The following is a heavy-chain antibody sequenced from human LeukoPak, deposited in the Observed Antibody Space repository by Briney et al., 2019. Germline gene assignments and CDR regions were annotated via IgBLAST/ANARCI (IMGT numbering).Heavy chain of an antibody. CDR2: ISYDGSNK. CDR3: AGLSLYGWTGFPLDY. Sequence: PGGSLRLSCAASGFTFSSYAMHWVRQAPGKGLEWVAVISYDGSNKYYADSVKGRFTISRDNSKNTLYLQVNSLRAEDTAVYYCAGLSLYGWTGFPLDYWGQGTLVTVSS. D-gene: IGHD6-19*01. V-gene: IGHV3-30-3*01. J-gene: IGHJ4*02. CDR1: GFTFSSYA.